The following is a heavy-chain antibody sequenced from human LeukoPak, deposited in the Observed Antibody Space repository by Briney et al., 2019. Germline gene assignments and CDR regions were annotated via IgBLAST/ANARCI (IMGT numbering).Heavy chain of an antibody. CDR3: ARYPNYDSSGYYSDYFDY. J-gene: IGHJ4*02. D-gene: IGHD3-22*01. Sequence: PGGSLRLSCAASGFTFSSYSMTWVRQAPGKGLEWVSYISSRSTPIYYADSVKGRFTISRDNAKNSLYLQMNSLRAEDTAVYYCARYPNYDSSGYYSDYFDYWGQGTLVTVSS. V-gene: IGHV3-48*01. CDR1: GFTFSSYS. CDR2: ISSRSTPI.